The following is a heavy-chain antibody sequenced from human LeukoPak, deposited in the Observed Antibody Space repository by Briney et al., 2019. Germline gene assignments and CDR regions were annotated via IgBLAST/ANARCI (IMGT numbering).Heavy chain of an antibody. J-gene: IGHJ4*02. CDR1: GFTFSSYA. V-gene: IGHV3-30*04. CDR2: ITYDGSNK. D-gene: IGHD3-3*01. CDR3: ARVPGYDFWSGYFH. Sequence: GGSLRLSCAASGFTFSSYARHWVRQAPGKGLEWVAVITYDGSNKYYADSVKGRFTISRDNSKNTLYLQMNSLRAADTAVYYCARVPGYDFWSGYFHWGQGALVTVSS.